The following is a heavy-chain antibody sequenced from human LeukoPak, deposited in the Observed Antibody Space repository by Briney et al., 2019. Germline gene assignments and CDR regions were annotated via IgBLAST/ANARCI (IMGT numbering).Heavy chain of an antibody. CDR3: VRCSGGSCYRSDDY. CDR2: IWYDASNK. J-gene: IGHJ4*02. CDR1: GFTFSSFG. D-gene: IGHD2-15*01. Sequence: GASLRLSCAASGFTFSSFGMHWVRQAPGKGLEWVAVIWYDASNKYYADSVKGRFTISRDNSKNTLFLQMNSLRDDDTAVYYCVRCSGGSCYRSDDYWGQGTLVTVSS. V-gene: IGHV3-33*01.